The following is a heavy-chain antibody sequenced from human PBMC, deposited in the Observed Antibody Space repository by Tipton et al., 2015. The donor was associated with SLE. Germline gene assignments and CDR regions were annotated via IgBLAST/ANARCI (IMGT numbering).Heavy chain of an antibody. J-gene: IGHJ3*02. D-gene: IGHD6-19*01. CDR1: GFTFSSYW. CDR2: INSDGSST. CDR3: AKEVRQWLVDDAFDI. Sequence: SLRLSCAASGFTFSSYWMHWVRQAPGKGLVWVSRINSDGSSTSYADSVKGRFTISRDNAKNTLYLQMNSLRAEDTAVYYCAKEVRQWLVDDAFDIWGQGTMVTVSS. V-gene: IGHV3-74*01.